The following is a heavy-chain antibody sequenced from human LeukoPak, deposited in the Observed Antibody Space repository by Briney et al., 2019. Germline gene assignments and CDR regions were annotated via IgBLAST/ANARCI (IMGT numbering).Heavy chain of an antibody. CDR1: GFTFSSYW. CDR2: IKQDGSEK. D-gene: IGHD3-9*01. CDR3: ARDSGETYYDILTGYQY. J-gene: IGHJ4*02. V-gene: IGHV3-7*01. Sequence: GGSLRLSCAASGFTFSSYWMSWVRQAPGKGLEWVANIKQDGSEKYYVDSVKGRFTISRDNAKNSLYLQMNSLRAEDTAVYYCARDSGETYYDILTGYQYWGQRTLVTVSS.